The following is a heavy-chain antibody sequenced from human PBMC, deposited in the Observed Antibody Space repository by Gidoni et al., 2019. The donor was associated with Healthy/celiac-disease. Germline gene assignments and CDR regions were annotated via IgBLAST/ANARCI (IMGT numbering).Heavy chain of an antibody. CDR2: IFHSGSS. D-gene: IGHD3-10*01. Sequence: QVQLQESGPGLVKPSGTLSLTCAVSGGSISSSNLWSWVRQPPGKGLEWIGEIFHSGSSNYNPSLKSRVTISVDKSKNQFSLKLTSVTAADTAVYYCARAYRSGSYYWFDPWGQGTLVTVSS. J-gene: IGHJ5*02. CDR3: ARAYRSGSYYWFDP. V-gene: IGHV4-4*02. CDR1: GGSISSSNL.